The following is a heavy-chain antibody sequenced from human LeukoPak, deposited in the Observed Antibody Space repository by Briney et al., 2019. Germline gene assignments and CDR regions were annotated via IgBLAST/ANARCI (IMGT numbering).Heavy chain of an antibody. D-gene: IGHD3-10*01. CDR1: GFTFRSYS. CDR2: SRNRAHSYTT. CDR3: VALIRGLGY. V-gene: IGHV3-72*01. Sequence: PGGSLRLSCAASGFTFRSYSMNWVRQAPGKGLDWVGRSRNRAHSYTTEYAASVKGRFTVSRADSKNSLYLQMNSLRTEDTAVYYCVALIRGLGYWGQGTLVTVSS. J-gene: IGHJ4*02.